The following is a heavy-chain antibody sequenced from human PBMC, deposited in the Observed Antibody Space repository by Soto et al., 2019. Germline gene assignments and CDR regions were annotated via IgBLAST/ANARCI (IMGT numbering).Heavy chain of an antibody. CDR3: ARVLRYFDWLFDFDY. J-gene: IGHJ4*02. CDR1: GFTFSSYG. CDR2: IWYDGSNK. Sequence: GGSLRLSCAASGFTFSSYGMHWVRQAPGKGLEWVAVIWYDGSNKYYADSVKGRFTISRDNSKNTLYLQMNSLRAEDTAVYYCARVLRYFDWLFDFDYWRQGTLVTVSS. V-gene: IGHV3-33*01. D-gene: IGHD3-9*01.